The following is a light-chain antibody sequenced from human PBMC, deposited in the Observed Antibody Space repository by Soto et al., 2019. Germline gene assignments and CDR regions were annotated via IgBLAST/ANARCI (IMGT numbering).Light chain of an antibody. V-gene: IGKV4-1*01. Sequence: DIEMTQSPPSLAVSLRERATINCKSRQSLLYSSNNKNYLAWHQQQPGHPPKLLIYWASTRESGVPDRFSGAGSGTDFTLTISSLQAEEVAVYYCQQYLRSRTFGQGTKVDI. CDR2: WAS. J-gene: IGKJ1*01. CDR3: QQYLRSRT. CDR1: QSLLYSSNNKNY.